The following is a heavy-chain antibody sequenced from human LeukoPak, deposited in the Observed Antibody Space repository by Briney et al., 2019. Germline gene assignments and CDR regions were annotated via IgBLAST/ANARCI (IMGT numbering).Heavy chain of an antibody. Sequence: SGGSLRLSCAGSGFTFRGYWIHWVRQVPGKGLVWVSRINGDGSSATYADSVKGRFTISRDDAKNTVCLQMNNLRAEDTAVYYCARDQYYQLLLWGQGSLVTVSP. CDR2: INGDGSSA. D-gene: IGHD2-2*01. CDR1: GFTFRGYW. V-gene: IGHV3-74*03. J-gene: IGHJ4*02. CDR3: ARDQYYQLLL.